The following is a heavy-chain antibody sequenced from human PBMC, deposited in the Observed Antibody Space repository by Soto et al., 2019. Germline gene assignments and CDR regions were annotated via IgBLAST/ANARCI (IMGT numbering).Heavy chain of an antibody. CDR2: IYYSGST. CDR1: GGSISSGGYY. Sequence: QVQLQESGPGLVKPSQTLSLTCTVSGGSISSGGYYWSWIRQHPGKGLEWIGYIYYSGSTYYNPSLKRRVTISVDTSKNQFSLKLSSVTAADTAVYYCARSGYYSSDAFDIWGQGTMVTVSS. CDR3: ARSGYYSSDAFDI. V-gene: IGHV4-31*03. D-gene: IGHD3-22*01. J-gene: IGHJ3*02.